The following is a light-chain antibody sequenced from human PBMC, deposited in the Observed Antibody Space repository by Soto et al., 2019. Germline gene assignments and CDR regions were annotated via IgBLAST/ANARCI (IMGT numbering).Light chain of an antibody. CDR3: QQYGSSLTWT. CDR2: DAS. J-gene: IGKJ1*01. Sequence: EIVLTQSPGTLSLSPGERATLSCRAIQSVSNNYLAWYQQKPGQAPRLLIYDASNRATGIPARFSGSGSGTDFTLTISRLEPEDFAVYYCQQYGSSLTWTFGQGTKVDIK. CDR1: QSVSNNY. V-gene: IGKV3-20*01.